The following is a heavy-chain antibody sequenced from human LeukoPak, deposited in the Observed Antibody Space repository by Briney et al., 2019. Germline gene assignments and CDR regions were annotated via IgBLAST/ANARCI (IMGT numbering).Heavy chain of an antibody. Sequence: PGGSLRLSCAASGFTFSSYNIRWVRQAPGKGLEWVSSISSSSTSIYYADSVKGRFTISRDNAKNSLYLQMNSLGAEDTAVYYCAGATAMARNNYYYYYYYMDVWGKGTTVTVSS. CDR3: AGATAMARNNYYYYYYYMDV. J-gene: IGHJ6*03. CDR1: GFTFSSYN. D-gene: IGHD5-18*01. V-gene: IGHV3-21*01. CDR2: ISSSSTSI.